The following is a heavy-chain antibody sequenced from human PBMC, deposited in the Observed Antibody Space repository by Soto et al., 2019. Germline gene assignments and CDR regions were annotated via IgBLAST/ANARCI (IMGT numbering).Heavy chain of an antibody. Sequence: QIQLVQSGPELMKPGASVRVSCKASGYPFTTYDITWVRQAPGQGLEWMGWVSGYNGNAKYAQWLQGRVTMTRETSTSTAYMELRSLTSDDTAIYYCERDSTDRLAWFDPWGQGYLVIVSS. CDR1: GYPFTTYD. J-gene: IGHJ5*02. D-gene: IGHD6-6*01. CDR3: ERDSTDRLAWFDP. CDR2: VSGYNGNA. V-gene: IGHV1-18*04.